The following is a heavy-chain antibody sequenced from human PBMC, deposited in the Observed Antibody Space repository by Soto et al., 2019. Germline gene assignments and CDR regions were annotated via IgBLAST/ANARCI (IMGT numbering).Heavy chain of an antibody. Sequence: QVRLQESGPGLVRPSQTLSLTCSVSGDSLTIGGHYWTWIRQHPGKGLEWIGYIYHSGSTYYSPPPKIRVTISFDTSENQFSLKLTSMTAADTAVYYCARGGDGFDLWGQGKMVTVSS. CDR3: ARGGDGFDL. CDR1: GDSLTIGGHY. CDR2: IYHSGST. J-gene: IGHJ3*01. V-gene: IGHV4-31*03.